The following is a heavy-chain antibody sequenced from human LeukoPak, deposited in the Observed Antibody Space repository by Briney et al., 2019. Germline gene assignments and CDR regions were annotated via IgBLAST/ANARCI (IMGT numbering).Heavy chain of an antibody. CDR3: ARDNGATVTTDAFDI. V-gene: IGHV3-66*01. D-gene: IGHD4-17*01. Sequence: GGSLRLSCADSGFTFSDYYMNWIRQAPGKGLEWVSVIYNGGSTYYADSVKGRFTISRDNAKNTLYLQMNSLRAEDTAVYYCARDNGATVTTDAFDIWGQGTMVTVSS. CDR1: GFTFSDYY. CDR2: IYNGGST. J-gene: IGHJ3*02.